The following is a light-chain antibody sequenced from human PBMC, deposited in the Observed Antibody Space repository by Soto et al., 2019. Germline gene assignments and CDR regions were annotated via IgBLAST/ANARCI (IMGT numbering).Light chain of an antibody. V-gene: IGLV2-11*01. CDR2: DVN. J-gene: IGLJ2*01. Sequence: QSALTQPRSVSGSPGQSVTLCCTGTSSDVGGYHYVSWYQHHPGKAPKIIIYDVNKRPSGVPDRFSGSKSGNTASLTISGLQTEDEADYYCCSYAGSYTLVFGGGTKVTVL. CDR3: CSYAGSYTLV. CDR1: SSDVGGYHY.